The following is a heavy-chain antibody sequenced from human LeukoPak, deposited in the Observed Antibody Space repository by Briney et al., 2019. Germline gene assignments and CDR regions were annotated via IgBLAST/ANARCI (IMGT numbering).Heavy chain of an antibody. CDR3: STEPRSLLY. J-gene: IGHJ4*01. CDR1: GFSFSNPY. Sequence: GGSLRLSCVVSGFSFSNPYMTWIRQTPGKGLESLAYISGSDGDIYYADSVKGRFTISRDNAKNSLYLQLNSLRPEDTALYYCSTEPRSLLYWGHGTLVTVSS. D-gene: IGHD4-17*01. CDR2: ISGSDGDI. V-gene: IGHV3-11*01.